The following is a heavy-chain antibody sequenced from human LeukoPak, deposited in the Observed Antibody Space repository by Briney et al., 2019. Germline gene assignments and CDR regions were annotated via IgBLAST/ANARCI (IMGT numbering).Heavy chain of an antibody. CDR2: INPNSGGT. CDR3: ARTGFVVVPAANFDY. Sequence: SVKVSCKASGYTFTGYYMHWVRQPPGQGLEWMGWINPNSGGTNYAQKFQGRVTMTRDTSISTAYMELSRLRSDDTAVYYCARTGFVVVPAANFDYWGQGTLVTVSS. CDR1: GYTFTGYY. V-gene: IGHV1-2*02. D-gene: IGHD2-2*01. J-gene: IGHJ4*02.